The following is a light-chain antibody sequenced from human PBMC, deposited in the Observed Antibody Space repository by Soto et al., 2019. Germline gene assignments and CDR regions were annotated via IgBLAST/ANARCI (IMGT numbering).Light chain of an antibody. J-gene: IGKJ1*01. CDR2: AAS. CDR3: QQYNNWPV. CDR1: ESVSSN. Sequence: EIVLTQSPGTLSLSPGERATLSCRASESVSSNLAWYQQKPGQAPRLLIYAASTRATGIPARFSGSGSGTEFTLTIRSLQSEDFAVYYCQQYNNWPVFGQGTKVDIK. V-gene: IGKV3-15*01.